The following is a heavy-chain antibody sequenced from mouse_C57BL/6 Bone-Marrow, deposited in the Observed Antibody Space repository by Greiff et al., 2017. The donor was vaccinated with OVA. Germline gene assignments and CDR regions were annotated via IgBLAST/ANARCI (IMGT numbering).Heavy chain of an antibody. CDR2: INPGSGGT. CDR3: ALYQAWFAY. J-gene: IGHJ3*01. Sequence: QVQLQQSGAELVRPGTSVKVSCKASGYAFTNYLIEWVKQRPGQGLEWIGVINPGSGGTNYNEKFKGKATLTADKSSSTTYMQLSSLTSEDSAVYFCALYQAWFAYRGQGTLVTVSA. V-gene: IGHV1-54*01. CDR1: GYAFTNYL.